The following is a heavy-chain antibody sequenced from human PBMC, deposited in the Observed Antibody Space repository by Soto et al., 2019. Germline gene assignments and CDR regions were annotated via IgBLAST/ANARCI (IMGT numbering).Heavy chain of an antibody. CDR3: ARVNYYDSSGYYGYFDF. CDR1: GDTFSSYG. Sequence: GASVKVSCKASGDTFSSYGISWVRQAPGQGLEWMGGIIPLFSKTNYAQKFQGRVTITADKSTNTAYMELSSLRSEDTAIYYCARVNYYDSSGYYGYFDFWGQGTLVTVSS. CDR2: IIPLFSKT. D-gene: IGHD3-22*01. V-gene: IGHV1-69*06. J-gene: IGHJ4*02.